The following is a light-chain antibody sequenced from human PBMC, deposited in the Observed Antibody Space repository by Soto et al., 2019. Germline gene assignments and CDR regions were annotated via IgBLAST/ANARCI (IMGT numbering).Light chain of an antibody. CDR1: SSDIGAGYD. CDR3: QSYDSSLSSYV. Sequence: QSVLTQPPSVSEAPGQRVTISCTGTSSDIGAGYDVHWYQQLPGAAPKLLIYSNAIRPSGVPDRFSGSKSGTSASLAITGLRAEDEADYYCQSYDSSLSSYVFGTGTQLTVL. V-gene: IGLV1-40*01. J-gene: IGLJ1*01. CDR2: SNA.